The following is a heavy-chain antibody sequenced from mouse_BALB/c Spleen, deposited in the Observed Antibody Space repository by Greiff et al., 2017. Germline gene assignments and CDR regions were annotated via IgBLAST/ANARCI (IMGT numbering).Heavy chain of an antibody. CDR2: ISSGGSYT. J-gene: IGHJ2*01. CDR3: ARENDYERYYFDY. V-gene: IGHV5-9-3*01. D-gene: IGHD2-4*01. CDR1: GFTFSSYA. Sequence: EVKLMESGGGLVKPGGSLKLSCAASGFTFSSYAMSWVRQTPEKRLEWVATISSGGSYTYYPDSVKGRFTISRDNAKNTLYLQMSSLRSEDTAMYYCARENDYERYYFDYWGQGTTLTVSS.